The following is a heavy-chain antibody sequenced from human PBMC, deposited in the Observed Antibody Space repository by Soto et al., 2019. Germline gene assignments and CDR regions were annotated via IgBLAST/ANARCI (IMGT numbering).Heavy chain of an antibody. D-gene: IGHD6-19*01. CDR3: ARSVEGHFDY. V-gene: IGHV3-48*02. CDR1: GFTFSVYS. J-gene: IGHJ4*02. Sequence: EVQLVESGGGLVQPGGSLRLSCAASGFTFSVYSMNWIRQAPGKGLQWVSYMTSDMKTIHYADSVKGRFTISRDNAKNLVYLQMNSLRDEDTAVYYCARSVEGHFDYWGQGALVTVSS. CDR2: MTSDMKTI.